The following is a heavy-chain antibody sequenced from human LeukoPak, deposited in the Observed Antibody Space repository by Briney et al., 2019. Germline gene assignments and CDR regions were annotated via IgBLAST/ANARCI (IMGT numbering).Heavy chain of an antibody. J-gene: IGHJ4*02. CDR1: GLTFSSYE. V-gene: IGHV3-48*03. CDR2: ISNSGTTI. D-gene: IGHD6-19*01. Sequence: PGGSLRLSCEASGLTFSSYEMNWVRQAPGKGLEWVSYISNSGTTIYYTDSVKGRFTISRDNAQNSLYLQMNSLRAEDTAVYYCARAVAGTPIDYWGQGTLVTVSS. CDR3: ARAVAGTPIDY.